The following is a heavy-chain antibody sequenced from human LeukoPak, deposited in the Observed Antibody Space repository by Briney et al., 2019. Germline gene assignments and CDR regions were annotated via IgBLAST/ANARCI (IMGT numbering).Heavy chain of an antibody. V-gene: IGHV4-39*07. D-gene: IGHD1-7*01. CDR1: GGSISSSSYY. CDR2: IYYSGST. J-gene: IGHJ4*02. CDR3: ARLYNWNYGLDY. Sequence: PSETLSLTCTVSGGSISSSSYYWGWIRQPPGKGLEWIGSIYYSGSTNYNPSLKSRVTISVDTSKNQFSLKLSSVTAADTAVYYCARLYNWNYGLDYWGQGTLVTVSS.